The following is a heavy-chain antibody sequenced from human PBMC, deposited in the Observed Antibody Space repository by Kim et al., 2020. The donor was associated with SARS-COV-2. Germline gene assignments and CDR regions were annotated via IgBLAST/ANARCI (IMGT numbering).Heavy chain of an antibody. CDR1: GGSISPYY. D-gene: IGHD1-26*01. CDR3: ARGGGYSGNYFWFDP. CDR2: IYYSGGT. V-gene: IGHV4-59*01. Sequence: SETLSLTCSVSGGSISPYYWSWIRQPPGKGLEWIGYIYYSGGTNYNPSLKSRVTISIDTSKNQFSLKLSSVTAADTAVYYCARGGGYSGNYFWFDPWGQGTLVTVSS. J-gene: IGHJ5*02.